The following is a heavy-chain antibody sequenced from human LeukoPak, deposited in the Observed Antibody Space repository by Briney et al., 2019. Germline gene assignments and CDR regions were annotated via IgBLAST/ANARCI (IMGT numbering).Heavy chain of an antibody. CDR1: GFTFDDYA. J-gene: IGHJ3*02. CDR2: ISWNSGSI. CDR3: AREEGNYYDSSGYWGAFDI. D-gene: IGHD3-22*01. Sequence: PGRSLRLSCAASGFTFDDYAMHWVRQAPGKGLEWVSGISWNSGSIGYADSVKGRFTISRDNSKNTMYLQMNSLRAEDTAVYYCAREEGNYYDSSGYWGAFDIWGQGTMVTVSS. V-gene: IGHV3-9*01.